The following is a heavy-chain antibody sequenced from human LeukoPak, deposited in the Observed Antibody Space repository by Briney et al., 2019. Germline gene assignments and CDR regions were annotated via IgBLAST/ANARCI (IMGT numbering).Heavy chain of an antibody. D-gene: IGHD4-23*01. CDR3: ARGLTTVVTPKLVRPAATQDY. CDR1: GFTFSSYA. V-gene: IGHV3-30-3*01. CDR2: ISYDGSNK. Sequence: PGGSLRLSCAASGFTFSSYAMHWVRQAPGKGLEWVAVISYDGSNKYYADSVKGRFTISRDNSKNTLYLQMSSLRAEDTAVYYCARGLTTVVTPKLVRPAATQDYWGQGTLVTVSS. J-gene: IGHJ4*02.